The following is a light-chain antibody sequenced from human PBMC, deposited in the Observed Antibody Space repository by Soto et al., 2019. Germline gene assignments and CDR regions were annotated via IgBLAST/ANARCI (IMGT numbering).Light chain of an antibody. V-gene: IGKV3-20*01. CDR3: QPCDSSPPT. CDR1: QKIRTSY. Sequence: EIVLTQSPGTLSLSPGERATLTCRASQKIRTSYFAWYQQRPGQAPRLLIYGASSRATDVPDRFSGSGSGTDFTLTVSRLEPEDFVLYYRQPCDSSPPTFGQGTKLEIK. CDR2: GAS. J-gene: IGKJ2*01.